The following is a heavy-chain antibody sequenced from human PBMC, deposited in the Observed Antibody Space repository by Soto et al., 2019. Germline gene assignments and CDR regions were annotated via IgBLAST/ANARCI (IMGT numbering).Heavy chain of an antibody. CDR1: GGSISGGGFS. CDR2: ILHTGGT. Sequence: PSETLSLTCAVSGGSISGGGFSWSWIRQPPGKGLEWIGYILHTGGTQYNPSLKSRVSMSVDKSKNQFSLHLTSVTAADTAVYYRDRLQFGDGFDYWGQGALVTVSS. D-gene: IGHD1-1*01. CDR3: DRLQFGDGFDY. J-gene: IGHJ4*02. V-gene: IGHV4-30-2*01.